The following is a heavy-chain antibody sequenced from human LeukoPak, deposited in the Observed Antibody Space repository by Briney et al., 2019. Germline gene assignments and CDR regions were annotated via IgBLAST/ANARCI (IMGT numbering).Heavy chain of an antibody. Sequence: GGSLRLSCAASGFTFSSYAMSWVRQAPGKGLEWVSAISGSGGSTYYADSVKGRFTISRDNSKNTLYLQMNSLGAEDTAVYYCATRLEWLLYPFYYFDYWGQGTLVTVSS. CDR1: GFTFSSYA. J-gene: IGHJ4*02. CDR2: ISGSGGST. V-gene: IGHV3-23*01. CDR3: ATRLEWLLYPFYYFDY. D-gene: IGHD3-3*01.